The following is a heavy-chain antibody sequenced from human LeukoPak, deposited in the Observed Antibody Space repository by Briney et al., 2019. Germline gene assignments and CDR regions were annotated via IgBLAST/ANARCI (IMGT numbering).Heavy chain of an antibody. J-gene: IGHJ4*02. V-gene: IGHV3-74*01. CDR2: INSDGSST. D-gene: IGHD6-19*01. CDR1: GFTFSSYW. CDR3: AREPYSSGWCDY. Sequence: GGSLRLSCAASGFTFSSYWMHWVRQAPGKGLVWVSRINSDGSSTSYADSVKGRFTISRDNAKNTLYLQMNSLRAEDTAVHYCAREPYSSGWCDYWGQGTLVTVSS.